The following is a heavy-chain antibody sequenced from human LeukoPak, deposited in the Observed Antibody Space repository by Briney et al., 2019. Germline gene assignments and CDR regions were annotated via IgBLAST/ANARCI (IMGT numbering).Heavy chain of an antibody. CDR2: ISGSGGST. CDR3: AKSPSWVVTWFDY. V-gene: IGHV3-23*01. Sequence: ETLSLTCTVSGGSISSNNYHWGWIRQPPGKGLEWVSAISGSGGSTYYADSVKGRFTISRDNSKNTLYLQMNSLRAEDTAVYYCAKSPSWVVTWFDYWGQGTLVTVSS. CDR1: GGSISSNNYH. J-gene: IGHJ4*02. D-gene: IGHD2-21*02.